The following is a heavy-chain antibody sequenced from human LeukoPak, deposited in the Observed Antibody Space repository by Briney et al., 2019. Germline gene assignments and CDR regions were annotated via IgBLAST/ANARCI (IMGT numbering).Heavy chain of an antibody. D-gene: IGHD2-15*01. CDR2: IYHSGST. J-gene: IGHJ4*02. CDR3: ARNFPGVGCSGGSCYDY. Sequence: TSSETLSLTCTVSGGSISSGGYYWSWIRQPPGKGLEWIGYIYHSGSTYYNPSLKSRVTISIDTSKNQFSLKLTSVTAADTAVYFCARNFPGVGCSGGSCYDYWGQGTLVTVSS. CDR1: GGSISSGGYY. V-gene: IGHV4-30-2*01.